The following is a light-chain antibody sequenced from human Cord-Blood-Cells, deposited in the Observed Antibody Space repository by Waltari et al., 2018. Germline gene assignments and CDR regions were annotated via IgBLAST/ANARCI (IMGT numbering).Light chain of an antibody. CDR1: SSDVGGYNY. Sequence: QSALTQPASVSGSPGQSITISCTGTSSDVGGYNYVSWYQQHPGKAPKLMIYEVSNRPPGVSNRFSGSESGNTASLTISGLQADDEADYYCSSYTSSRTPYVFGTGTKVTVL. V-gene: IGLV2-14*01. CDR2: EVS. J-gene: IGLJ1*01. CDR3: SSYTSSRTPYV.